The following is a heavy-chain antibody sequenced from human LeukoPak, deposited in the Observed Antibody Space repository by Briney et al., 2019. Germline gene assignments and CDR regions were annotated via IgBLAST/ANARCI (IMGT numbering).Heavy chain of an antibody. V-gene: IGHV3-30*18. CDR1: GFTFSSYG. D-gene: IGHD6-13*01. CDR2: ISYDGSNK. Sequence: GGSLRLSCAASGFTFSSYGMHWVRQAPGKGLEWVAVISYDGSNKYYADSVKDRFTISRDNSKNTLYLQMNSLRAEDTAVYYCAKEVLAAGTSDYWGQGTLVTVSS. J-gene: IGHJ4*02. CDR3: AKEVLAAGTSDY.